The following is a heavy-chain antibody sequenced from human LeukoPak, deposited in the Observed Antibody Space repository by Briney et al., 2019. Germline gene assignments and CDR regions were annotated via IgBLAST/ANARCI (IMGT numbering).Heavy chain of an antibody. D-gene: IGHD3-3*01. Sequence: SETLSLTCTVSGGSISSSSYYWGWIRQPPGKGLEWIGSIYYSGSTYYNPSLKSRVTISVDTSKNQFSLKLSSVTAADTAVYYCARDSITIFGVVSAYYYYGMDVWGQGTTVTVSS. CDR2: IYYSGST. CDR3: ARDSITIFGVVSAYYYYGMDV. CDR1: GGSISSSSYY. J-gene: IGHJ6*02. V-gene: IGHV4-39*01.